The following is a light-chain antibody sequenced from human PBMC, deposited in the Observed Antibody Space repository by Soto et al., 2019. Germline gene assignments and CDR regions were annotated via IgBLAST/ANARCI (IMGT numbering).Light chain of an antibody. CDR1: SSDVGGYNY. CDR3: SSYTSSSTLFYV. CDR2: DVS. Sequence: QSVLTQPASVSGSPGQSITISCTGTSSDVGGYNYVSWYQQHPGKAPKLMIYDVSNRPSGVSNRFSGSKSGNTASLTISGLQAEDEAGYYCSSYTSSSTLFYVFGTGTKVTVL. V-gene: IGLV2-14*01. J-gene: IGLJ1*01.